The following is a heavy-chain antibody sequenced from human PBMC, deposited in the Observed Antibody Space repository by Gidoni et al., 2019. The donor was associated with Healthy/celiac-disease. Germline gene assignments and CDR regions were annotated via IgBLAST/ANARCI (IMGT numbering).Heavy chain of an antibody. Sequence: QVQLVESGGGVVQPGRSLRLSCAASGFSFSRYGMHWVRRAPGKGLGWVAVIWDDGSNKYYADSVKGRFTISRDNSKNTLYLQMNSLGAEDTAVYYCARGPRIQLWSFDYWGQGTLVTVSS. CDR1: GFSFSRYG. CDR3: ARGPRIQLWSFDY. CDR2: IWDDGSNK. J-gene: IGHJ4*02. V-gene: IGHV3-33*08. D-gene: IGHD5-18*01.